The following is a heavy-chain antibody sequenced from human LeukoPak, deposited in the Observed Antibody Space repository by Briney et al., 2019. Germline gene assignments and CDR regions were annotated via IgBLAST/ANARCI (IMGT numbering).Heavy chain of an antibody. CDR1: GGSISTSSYY. CDR3: ARDALSDILTGYYIYYFDY. V-gene: IGHV4-39*07. CDR2: IYYSGST. J-gene: IGHJ4*02. Sequence: SETLSLTCTVSGGSISTSSYYWGWIRQPPGKGLECIGNIYYSGSTYYNPSLKSRVTISVDTSKNQFSLKLSSVTAADTAVYYCARDALSDILTGYYIYYFDYWGQGTLVTVSS. D-gene: IGHD3-9*01.